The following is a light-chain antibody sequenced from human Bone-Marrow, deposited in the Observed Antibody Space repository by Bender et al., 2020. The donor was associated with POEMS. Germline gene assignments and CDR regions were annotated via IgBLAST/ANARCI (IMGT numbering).Light chain of an antibody. CDR2: DVT. V-gene: IGLV2-14*03. Sequence: QSALTQPASVSGSPGQSITISCTGTRGDVDSYNYVSWYQRHPGKAPKLIIYDVTNRPSGVSSRFSGSKSGTSASLAITGLQAEDEAEYYCQSFDSSLREVFGGGTKLTVL. J-gene: IGLJ3*02. CDR1: RGDVDSYNY. CDR3: QSFDSSLREV.